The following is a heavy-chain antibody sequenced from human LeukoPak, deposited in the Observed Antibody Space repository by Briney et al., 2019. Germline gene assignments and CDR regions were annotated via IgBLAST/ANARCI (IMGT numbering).Heavy chain of an antibody. V-gene: IGHV3-30*04. J-gene: IGHJ4*02. Sequence: GGSLRLSCAPSGFTFSSSNMHWVRQSPGRGLEWVALISFDGTKTYYGESVKGRFTVSRDNSKNMLFLQMNSLSAEDTAIYYCEREWFGETNWGQGARVTVSS. CDR2: ISFDGTKT. CDR3: EREWFGETN. D-gene: IGHD3-10*01. CDR1: GFTFSSSN.